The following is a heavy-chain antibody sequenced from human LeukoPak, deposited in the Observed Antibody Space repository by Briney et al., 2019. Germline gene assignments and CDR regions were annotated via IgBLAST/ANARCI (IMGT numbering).Heavy chain of an antibody. D-gene: IGHD2-2*01. V-gene: IGHV3-20*04. CDR2: INWNGGST. J-gene: IGHJ4*02. Sequence: GGSLRLSCAASGFTFDDYGMSWVRQAPGKGLEWVSGINWNGGSTGYADSVKGRSTISRDNAKNSLYLQMNSLRAEDTALYYCARDPLGYCSSTSCFDYFDYWGQGTLVTVSS. CDR1: GFTFDDYG. CDR3: ARDPLGYCSSTSCFDYFDY.